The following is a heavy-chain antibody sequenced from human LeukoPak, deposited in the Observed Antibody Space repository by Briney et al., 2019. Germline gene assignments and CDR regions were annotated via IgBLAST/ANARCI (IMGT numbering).Heavy chain of an antibody. D-gene: IGHD1/OR15-1a*01. J-gene: IGHJ6*02. V-gene: IGHV3-72*01. CDR2: SRNKASSYTT. CDR1: GYKFSDHY. CDR3: GRIAISANNGMDV. Sequence: GGSLRLSCAASGYKFSDHYIDWVRQAPGKGLEWVGRSRNKASSYTTEYAASVEGRFTISRDVSESSLYLQMNSLRTEDTAVYYCGRIAISANNGMDVWGQGTTVTVSS.